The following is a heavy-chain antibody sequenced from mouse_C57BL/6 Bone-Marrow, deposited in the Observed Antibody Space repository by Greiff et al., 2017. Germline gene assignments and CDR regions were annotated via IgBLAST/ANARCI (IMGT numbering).Heavy chain of an antibody. D-gene: IGHD1-1*02. CDR3: ARNSSELWSHGLAY. J-gene: IGHJ3*01. Sequence: QVQLQQSGPGLVQPSQSLSITCTVSGFSLTSYGVHWVRQSPGKGLEWLGVIWSGGSTDYNAAFISRLSISKDNSKSQVFFKMNRLQADDTAIYYCARNSSELWSHGLAYWGQGTLVTVSA. CDR1: GFSLTSYG. CDR2: IWSGGST. V-gene: IGHV2-2*01.